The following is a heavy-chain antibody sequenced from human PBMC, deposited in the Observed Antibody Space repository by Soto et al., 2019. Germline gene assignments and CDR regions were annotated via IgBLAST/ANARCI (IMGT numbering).Heavy chain of an antibody. CDR3: ARASVATIVFDY. CDR1: GGSISSYY. Sequence: SETLSLTCTVSGGSISSYYWSWIRQPPGKGLEWIGYIYYSGSTNYNPSLKSRVTISVDTSKNQFSLKLSSVTAADTAVYYCARASVATIVFDYWGQGTLVTVSS. V-gene: IGHV4-59*01. D-gene: IGHD5-12*01. CDR2: IYYSGST. J-gene: IGHJ4*02.